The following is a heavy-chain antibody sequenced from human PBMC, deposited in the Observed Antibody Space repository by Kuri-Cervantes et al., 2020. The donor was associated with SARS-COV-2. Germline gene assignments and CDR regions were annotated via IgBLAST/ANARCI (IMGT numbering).Heavy chain of an antibody. J-gene: IGHJ4*02. V-gene: IGHV1-69*05. CDR3: ARWVGLEPTGFDY. CDR1: GYTFTSYG. Sequence: SVKVSCKASGYTFTSYGISWVRQAPGQGLEWMGGITPIFGTANYAQKFQGRVTITTDESTSTAYMELSSLRSEDTAVYYCARWVGLEPTGFDYWGQGTLVTVSS. CDR2: ITPIFGTA. D-gene: IGHD1-1*01.